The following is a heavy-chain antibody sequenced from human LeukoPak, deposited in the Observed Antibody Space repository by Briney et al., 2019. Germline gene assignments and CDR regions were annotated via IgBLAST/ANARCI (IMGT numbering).Heavy chain of an antibody. Sequence: GESLKISCKGSGYSFTSYWIGWVRQMPGKGLEWMGIIYPGDSDTRYSPSFQGQVTISADKSISTAYLQWNSLKASDTAMYYRARPNDVLMVYAIDYWGQGTLVTVSS. J-gene: IGHJ4*02. CDR2: IYPGDSDT. D-gene: IGHD2-8*01. V-gene: IGHV5-51*01. CDR3: ARPNDVLMVYAIDY. CDR1: GYSFTSYW.